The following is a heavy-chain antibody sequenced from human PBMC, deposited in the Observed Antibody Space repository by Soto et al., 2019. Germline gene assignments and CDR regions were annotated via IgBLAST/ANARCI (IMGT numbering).Heavy chain of an antibody. Sequence: SETLSLTCAVYGGSFSGYYWSWIRQPPGKGLEWIGEINHSGSTNYNPSLKSRVTISVDTSKNQFSLKLSSVTAADTAVYYCARGSGSYGSGSYIGMDVWGRGTTVTVSS. D-gene: IGHD3-10*01. V-gene: IGHV4-34*01. CDR1: GGSFSGYY. CDR2: INHSGST. CDR3: ARGSGSYGSGSYIGMDV. J-gene: IGHJ6*02.